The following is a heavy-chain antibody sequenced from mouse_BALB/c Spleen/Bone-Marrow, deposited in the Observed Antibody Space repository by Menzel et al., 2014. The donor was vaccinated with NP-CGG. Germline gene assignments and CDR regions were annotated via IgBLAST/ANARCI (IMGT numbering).Heavy chain of an antibody. D-gene: IGHD4-1*01. J-gene: IGHJ4*01. V-gene: IGHV1-80*01. CDR2: IYPGDGDT. Sequence: QVQLKQSGAELVRPGSSVKISCKASGYAFSSYWMNWVKQRPGQGLEWIGQIYPGDGDTNYNGKFKGKATLTADKSSSTAYMQLSSLTSEDSAVYFCARSELGRYYAIDYWGQGTSVTVSS. CDR3: ARSELGRYYAIDY. CDR1: GYAFSSYW.